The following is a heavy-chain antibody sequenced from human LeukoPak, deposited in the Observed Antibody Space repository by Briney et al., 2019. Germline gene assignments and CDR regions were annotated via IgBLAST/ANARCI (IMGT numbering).Heavy chain of an antibody. D-gene: IGHD3-22*01. CDR3: AKDGNYYDSSGYYHYDAFDI. J-gene: IGHJ3*02. CDR1: RFTLSNDW. V-gene: IGHV3-7*01. CDR2: IKEHGSEK. Sequence: GGSLRLSCAASRFTLSNDWMTWVPQAPGKGLEWVANIKEHGSEKSDVDSVTGRLTISRDHDENSLYLQMNSLRAEDTAVYYCAKDGNYYDSSGYYHYDAFDIWGQGTVVTGSS.